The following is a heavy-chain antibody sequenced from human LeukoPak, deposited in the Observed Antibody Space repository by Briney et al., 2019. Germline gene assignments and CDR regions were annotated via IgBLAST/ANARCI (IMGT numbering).Heavy chain of an antibody. CDR2: IDPNSGGT. V-gene: IGHV1-2*02. J-gene: IGHJ4*02. CDR1: GYTFTDYY. Sequence: ASVKVSCKASGYTFTDYYMHWVRQAPGQGLEWMGWIDPNSGGTIYAQKFQGRVTMTRDTSTTTVYMELSSLRSEDTAVYYCAREESGGYFDYWGQGTLVTVSS. CDR3: AREESGGYFDY. D-gene: IGHD2-8*02.